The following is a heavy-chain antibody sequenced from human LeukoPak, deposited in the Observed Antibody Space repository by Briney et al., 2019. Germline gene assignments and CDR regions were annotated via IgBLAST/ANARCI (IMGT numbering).Heavy chain of an antibody. CDR2: INHSGST. D-gene: IGHD2-2*01. CDR1: GGSFSGYY. Sequence: PSETLSLTCAVYGGSFSGYYWSWIRQPPGKGLEWIGEINHSGSTNYNPSLKSRVTISVDTSKNQFSLKLSSVTAADTAVYYCARDRGYCSSTSCYVDWFDPWGQGTLVTVSS. CDR3: ARDRGYCSSTSCYVDWFDP. V-gene: IGHV4-34*01. J-gene: IGHJ5*02.